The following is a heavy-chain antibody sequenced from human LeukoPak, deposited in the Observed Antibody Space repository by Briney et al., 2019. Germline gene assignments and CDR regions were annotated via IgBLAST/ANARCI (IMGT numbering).Heavy chain of an antibody. CDR3: ARDRLEDYYDSSGYPPFDY. D-gene: IGHD3-22*01. J-gene: IGHJ4*02. CDR2: IIPIFGTA. V-gene: IGHV1-69*13. Sequence: ASVKVSCKASGYTFTSHDISWVRQAPGQGLEWMGGIIPIFGTANYAQKFQGRVTITADESTSTAYMELSSLRSEDTAVYYCARDRLEDYYDSSGYPPFDYWGQGTLVTVSS. CDR1: GYTFTSHD.